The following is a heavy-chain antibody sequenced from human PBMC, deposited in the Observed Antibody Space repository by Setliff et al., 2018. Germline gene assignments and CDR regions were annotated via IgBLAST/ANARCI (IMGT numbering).Heavy chain of an antibody. D-gene: IGHD6-19*01. Sequence: SETLSLTCTVSGYSIRSDYYWGWIRQPPGKGLEWIGSLYHTGSTDYNPSLKSRVTISVDTSKNQFSLKLSSVTAADTAVYYCARVSQYSSGWYYYYYGMDVWGQGTTVTVS. CDR2: LYHTGST. V-gene: IGHV4-38-2*02. J-gene: IGHJ6*02. CDR1: GYSIRSDYY. CDR3: ARVSQYSSGWYYYYYGMDV.